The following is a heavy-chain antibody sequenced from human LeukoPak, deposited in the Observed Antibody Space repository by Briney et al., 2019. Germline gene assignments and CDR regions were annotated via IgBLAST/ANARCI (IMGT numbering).Heavy chain of an antibody. CDR1: GYTFTGYY. J-gene: IGHJ4*02. CDR3: ARDLSGGGDSSFGY. Sequence: GASVKVSCKASGYTFTGYYTHWVRQAPGQGLEWMGWINPNSGGTNYAQKFQGRVTMTRDTSISTAYMELSRLRSDDTAVYYCARDLSGGGDSSFGYWGQGTLVTVSS. V-gene: IGHV1-2*02. CDR2: INPNSGGT. D-gene: IGHD2-21*01.